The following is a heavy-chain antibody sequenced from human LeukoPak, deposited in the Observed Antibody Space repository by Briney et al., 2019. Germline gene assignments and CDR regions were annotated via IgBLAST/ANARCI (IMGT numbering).Heavy chain of an antibody. J-gene: IGHJ4*02. D-gene: IGHD3-16*02. V-gene: IGHV1-18*01. CDR3: ARDMITFGGVIEGEDY. CDR2: ISAYNGST. CDR1: GGTFSSYT. Sequence: ASVKVSCKASGGTFSSYTISWVRQAPGQGLEWMGWISAYNGSTNYAQKLQGRVTMTTDTSTSTAYMELRSLRSDDTAVYYCARDMITFGGVIEGEDYWGQGTLVTVSS.